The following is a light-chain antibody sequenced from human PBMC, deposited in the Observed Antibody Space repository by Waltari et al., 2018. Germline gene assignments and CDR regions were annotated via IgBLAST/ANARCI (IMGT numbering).Light chain of an antibody. CDR1: QSVSSY. Sequence: DIQMTQSPSSLSASVGDRVTITFRASQSVSSYLNWYQQKPGKAPKLLIYAPASLESGVRSRFSGSGSGKDFTLISSSLQAEDVATYYCQKSYSTPAFGGGTKVEIK. J-gene: IGKJ4*01. V-gene: IGKV1-39*01. CDR2: APA. CDR3: QKSYSTPA.